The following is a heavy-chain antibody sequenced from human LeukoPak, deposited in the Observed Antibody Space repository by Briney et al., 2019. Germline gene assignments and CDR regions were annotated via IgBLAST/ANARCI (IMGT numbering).Heavy chain of an antibody. CDR2: IIPIFGTA. Sequence: ASVKVSCKASVGTFSSYAISWVRQAPGQGLEWMGGIIPIFGTANYAQKFQGRVTITADESTSTAYMELSSLRSEDTAVYYCARALLGYCSSTSCYARDYYYYYYMDVWGKGTTVTISS. D-gene: IGHD2-2*01. CDR1: VGTFSSYA. J-gene: IGHJ6*03. CDR3: ARALLGYCSSTSCYARDYYYYYYMDV. V-gene: IGHV1-69*13.